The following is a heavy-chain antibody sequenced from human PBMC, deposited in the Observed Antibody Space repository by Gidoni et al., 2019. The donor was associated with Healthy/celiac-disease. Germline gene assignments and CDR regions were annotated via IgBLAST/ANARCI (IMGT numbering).Heavy chain of an antibody. Sequence: QVQLQESGPGLVKPSETLSLTCTVPGGYVSSGSYSWRWIRQPPGKGLEWIGYIYYRGSPNYNPSLKSRVTIAVDTSKNQFSLKLSSVTAADTAVYYCARDGHNYGAFDYWGQGTLVTVSS. CDR2: IYYRGSP. V-gene: IGHV4-61*01. D-gene: IGHD4-17*01. CDR3: ARDGHNYGAFDY. J-gene: IGHJ4*02. CDR1: GGYVSSGSYS.